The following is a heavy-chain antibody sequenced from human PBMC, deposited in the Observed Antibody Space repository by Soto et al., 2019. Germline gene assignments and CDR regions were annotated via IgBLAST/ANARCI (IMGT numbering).Heavy chain of an antibody. D-gene: IGHD3-10*01. CDR2: IKSKADGGTA. V-gene: IGHV3-15*01. CDR3: TSEMRHTTTWYGAFNV. CDR1: GFSFSSAW. J-gene: IGHJ3*01. Sequence: EVQLVESGGGLVKPGGSLRLSCAAFGFSFSSAWMDWVRQAPGKGLEGVGSIKSKADGGTADFAAPVKGRFTISRDDSRNILFLQLSSLESEDTAIYYCTSEMRHTTTWYGAFNVWGQGAMITVSS.